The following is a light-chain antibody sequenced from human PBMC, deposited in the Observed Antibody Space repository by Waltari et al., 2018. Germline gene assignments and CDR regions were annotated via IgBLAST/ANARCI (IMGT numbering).Light chain of an antibody. Sequence: SYGLTQAPSVSVSPGQTARITCSGDTLPKEYAYWYQQKQGQAPVLVIYKDSERPSGIPERFSGSRAGTTVALTINGVQAEDEAEYYCQSSDSSGSYVLFGGGTKLTVL. CDR2: KDS. CDR3: QSSDSSGSYVL. CDR1: TLPKEY. V-gene: IGLV3-25*03. J-gene: IGLJ3*02.